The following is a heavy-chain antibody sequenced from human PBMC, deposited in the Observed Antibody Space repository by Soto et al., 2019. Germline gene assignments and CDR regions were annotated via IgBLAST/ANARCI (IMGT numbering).Heavy chain of an antibody. V-gene: IGHV1-69*01. J-gene: IGHJ6*02. Sequence: QVQLVQSGAEMQQPGASVRVPCKASGGTFSKYAFSWVRQAPGQGLEWLGGTIPMFGTPNYAQKFQGRVAISADESTATVCMELSSLRSEDTAVYFCARPLRDRNYYYGMAVWGQGTTVTVSS. CDR3: ARPLRDRNYYYGMAV. D-gene: IGHD3-22*01. CDR1: GGTFSKYA. CDR2: TIPMFGTP.